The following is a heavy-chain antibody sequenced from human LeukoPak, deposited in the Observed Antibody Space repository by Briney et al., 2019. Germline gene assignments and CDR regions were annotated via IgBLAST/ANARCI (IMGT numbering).Heavy chain of an antibody. D-gene: IGHD6-19*01. CDR3: ATDLYSSGWYDPENYYYYYMDV. Sequence: ASVKASCKASGGTFSSYAISWVRQAPGQGLEWMGGIIPIFGTANYAQKFQGRVTITADESTSTAYMELSSLRSEDTAVYYCATDLYSSGWYDPENYYYYYMDVWGKGTTVTVSS. J-gene: IGHJ6*03. V-gene: IGHV1-69*13. CDR1: GGTFSSYA. CDR2: IIPIFGTA.